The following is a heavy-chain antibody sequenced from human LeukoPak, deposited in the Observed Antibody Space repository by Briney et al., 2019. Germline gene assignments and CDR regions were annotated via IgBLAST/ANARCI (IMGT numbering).Heavy chain of an antibody. Sequence: GGSLRLSCAASGFTFSSYGMSWVRQAPGKGLEWVSTFSSRGVYTYYADSVKGRFTISRDNPKNTLYLQMNSLSVEDTAVYYCANRDASDCYYFDYWGRGTLVAVSS. V-gene: IGHV3-23*01. CDR3: ANRDASDCYYFDY. CDR1: GFTFSSYG. D-gene: IGHD2-21*02. CDR2: FSSRGVYT. J-gene: IGHJ4*02.